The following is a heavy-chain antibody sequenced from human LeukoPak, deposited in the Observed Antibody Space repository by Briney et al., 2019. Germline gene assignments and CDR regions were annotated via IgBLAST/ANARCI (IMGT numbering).Heavy chain of an antibody. D-gene: IGHD3-3*01. V-gene: IGHV3-30*18. CDR2: ISYDGSNK. Sequence: GGSLRLSCAASGFTFSSYGMHWVRQAPGKGLEWVAVISYDGSNKYYADSVKGRFTISRDNSKNTLYLQMNSLRAEDTAVYYCAKDSTNGNYDFWSGYSDYWGQGTLVTVSS. CDR3: AKDSTNGNYDFWSGYSDY. CDR1: GFTFSSYG. J-gene: IGHJ4*02.